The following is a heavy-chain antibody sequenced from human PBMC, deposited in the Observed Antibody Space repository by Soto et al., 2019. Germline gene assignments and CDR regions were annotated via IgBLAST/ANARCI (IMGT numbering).Heavy chain of an antibody. CDR3: ARDPWAADY. V-gene: IGHV3-66*01. CDR2: IYSGGST. CDR1: GFTVSTKY. D-gene: IGHD3-16*01. Sequence: EVQLVESGGGLVQPGGSLRLSCAASGFTVSTKYMSWVRQAPGKGLEWVSVIYSGGSTFYADSVRGRFTIPRDNSKNTVNLQMSSLRAEDTAVYYCARDPWAADYWGQGTLVTVSS. J-gene: IGHJ4*02.